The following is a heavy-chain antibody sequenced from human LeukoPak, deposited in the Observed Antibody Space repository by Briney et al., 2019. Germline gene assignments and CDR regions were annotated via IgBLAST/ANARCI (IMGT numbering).Heavy chain of an antibody. CDR3: ARYPGFTIRNWFDP. CDR2: ISAYNGNT. J-gene: IGHJ5*02. Sequence: ASVKVSCKASGYTFTSYGIRWVRQAPGQGLEWMGLISAYNGNTNYAQKLQGRVTMTTDTSTSTAYMELRSLRSDDTAVYYCARYPGFTIRNWFDPWGQGTLVTVSS. CDR1: GYTFTSYG. D-gene: IGHD3-3*01. V-gene: IGHV1-18*01.